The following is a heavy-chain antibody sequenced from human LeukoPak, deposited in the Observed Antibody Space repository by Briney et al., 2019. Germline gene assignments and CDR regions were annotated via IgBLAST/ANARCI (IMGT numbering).Heavy chain of an antibody. Sequence: PSETLSLTCTVSGGSISSSSYYWGWIRQPPGKGLEWIGSIYYSGSTYYNPSLKSRVTISVDTSKNQFSLKLSSVTAADTAVYYCARRRVRLDYYDSSGYYESDYWGQGTLVTVSS. CDR1: GGSISSSSYY. CDR3: ARRRVRLDYYDSSGYYESDY. D-gene: IGHD3-22*01. V-gene: IGHV4-39*01. J-gene: IGHJ4*02. CDR2: IYYSGST.